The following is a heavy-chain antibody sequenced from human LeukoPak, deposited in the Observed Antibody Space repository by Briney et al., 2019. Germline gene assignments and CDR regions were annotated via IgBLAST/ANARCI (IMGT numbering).Heavy chain of an antibody. V-gene: IGHV5-10-1*01. CDR3: ARRGHCGGGSCYFDY. D-gene: IGHD2-15*01. CDR2: IDPSDSYT. Sequence: GESLKISCKGSGYSFTSYWISWVRQMPGKGLEWMGRIDPSDSYTNYSPSFQGHVTISADKSISTAYLQWSSLKASDTAMYYCARRGHCGGGSCYFDYWGQGSLVTVSS. J-gene: IGHJ4*02. CDR1: GYSFTSYW.